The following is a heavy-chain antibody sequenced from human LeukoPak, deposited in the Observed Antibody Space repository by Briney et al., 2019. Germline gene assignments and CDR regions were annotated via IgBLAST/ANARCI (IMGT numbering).Heavy chain of an antibody. J-gene: IGHJ4*02. Sequence: ASVKVSCKASGGTFSSYAMSWVRQAPGQGLEWMGGITPIFGTANYAQKFQGRVTITADKSTSTAYMELSSLRSEDTAVYYCARDRGIAVAGTGDFDYWGQGTLVTVSS. CDR3: ARDRGIAVAGTGDFDY. D-gene: IGHD6-19*01. CDR2: ITPIFGTA. CDR1: GGTFSSYA. V-gene: IGHV1-69*06.